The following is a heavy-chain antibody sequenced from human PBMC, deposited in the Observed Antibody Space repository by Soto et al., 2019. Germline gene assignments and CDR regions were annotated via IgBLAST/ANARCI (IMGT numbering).Heavy chain of an antibody. Sequence: GGSLRLSCAASGFTFSSYGMHWVRQAPGKGLEWVAVIWYDGSNKYYADSVKGRFTISRDNSKNTLYLQMNSLRAEDTAVYYCAREDYDILTGYENYYYYMDVWGKGTTVTVSS. D-gene: IGHD3-9*01. CDR1: GFTFSSYG. V-gene: IGHV3-33*01. CDR3: AREDYDILTGYENYYYYMDV. J-gene: IGHJ6*03. CDR2: IWYDGSNK.